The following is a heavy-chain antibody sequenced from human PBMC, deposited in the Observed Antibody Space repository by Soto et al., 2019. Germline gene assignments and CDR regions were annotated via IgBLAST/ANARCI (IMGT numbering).Heavy chain of an antibody. CDR1: GGSISSGGYY. CDR3: ARDRVDYGGNSFRYFDL. V-gene: IGHV4-31*03. D-gene: IGHD4-17*01. CDR2: IYYSGST. J-gene: IGHJ2*01. Sequence: QVQLQESGPGLVKPSQTLSLTCTVSGGSISSGGYYWSWIRQHPGKGLEWIGYIYYSGSTYYNPSRKLRVTTPVDTSKYLFSLKLSSVTAAATAVYYCARDRVDYGGNSFRYFDLWGRGTLVTVSS.